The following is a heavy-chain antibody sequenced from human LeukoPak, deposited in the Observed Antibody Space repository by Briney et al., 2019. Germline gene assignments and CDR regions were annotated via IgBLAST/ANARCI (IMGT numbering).Heavy chain of an antibody. Sequence: GGSLRLSCEASGFTFSTFAMIWVRPPPGKGLEWVSSIFPSGGQLHYADSVRGRFTLSRDNSKSTLSLQMNSLRAEDTAIYYCATYRQVLLPFESWGQGTLVTVS. J-gene: IGHJ4*02. D-gene: IGHD2-8*02. V-gene: IGHV3-23*01. CDR2: IFPSGGQL. CDR1: GFTFSTFA. CDR3: ATYRQVLLPFES.